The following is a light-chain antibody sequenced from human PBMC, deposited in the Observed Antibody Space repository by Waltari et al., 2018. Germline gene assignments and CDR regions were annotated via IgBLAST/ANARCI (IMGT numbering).Light chain of an antibody. Sequence: DIQMTQSPSSLSASVGDRVTITCRASQGIINYIAWYQQKPGKIPKLLIYAASTFQSRFPSRFSGSESGTDFTLTISSLQPEDVATYYCQKYNSAPRAFGGGTKVEIK. CDR3: QKYNSAPRA. CDR1: QGIINY. CDR2: AAS. V-gene: IGKV1-27*01. J-gene: IGKJ4*01.